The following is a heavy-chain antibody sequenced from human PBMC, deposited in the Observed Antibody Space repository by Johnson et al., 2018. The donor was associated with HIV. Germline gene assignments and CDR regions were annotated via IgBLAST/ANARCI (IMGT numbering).Heavy chain of an antibody. CDR3: TTDWEYYYGAGKLDAFDM. D-gene: IGHD3-10*01. Sequence: VQLVESGGGVVQPGRSLRLSCVASGFTFSSAWMGWVRQAPGKGLEWVGRIKTKTDGGTIDYNAPVKGRFSISRDDSKNTLYLQMNSLKTEDTAVYYCTTDWEYYYGAGKLDAFDMWGQGTMVTVSS. V-gene: IGHV3-15*01. CDR1: GFTFSSAW. CDR2: IKTKTDGGTI. J-gene: IGHJ3*02.